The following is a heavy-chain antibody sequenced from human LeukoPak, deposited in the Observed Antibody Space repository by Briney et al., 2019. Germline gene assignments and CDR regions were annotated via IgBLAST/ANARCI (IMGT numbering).Heavy chain of an antibody. CDR1: GFTFSSYS. Sequence: GGSLRLSCAASGFTFSSYSMNWVRQVPGRGLEWVAVIWYDGSNQYYADSVKGRFTISRDNSKNTLYLQMNSLRAEDTAVYYCASLIGHTDYYDSSGYSSPFDSWGQGTLVTVSS. V-gene: IGHV3-33*08. D-gene: IGHD3-22*01. J-gene: IGHJ4*02. CDR2: IWYDGSNQ. CDR3: ASLIGHTDYYDSSGYSSPFDS.